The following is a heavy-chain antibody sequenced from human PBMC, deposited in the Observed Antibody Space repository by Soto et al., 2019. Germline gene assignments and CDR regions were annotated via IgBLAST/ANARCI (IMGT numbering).Heavy chain of an antibody. D-gene: IGHD2-15*01. CDR1: GGTFSIYA. Sequence: SVKVSCKASGGTFSIYAISWVLQSPLQWLDWMGGIIPIFGTANYAQKFQGRVTITADESTSTAYMELSSLRSEDTAVYYCARDRGVYCSGGSCYSLSGMDVWGQGTTVTVS. CDR2: IIPIFGTA. J-gene: IGHJ6*02. V-gene: IGHV1-69*13. CDR3: ARDRGVYCSGGSCYSLSGMDV.